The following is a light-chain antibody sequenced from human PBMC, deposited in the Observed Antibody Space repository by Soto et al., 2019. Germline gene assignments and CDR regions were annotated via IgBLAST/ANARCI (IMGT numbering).Light chain of an antibody. CDR1: SANIGGNY. V-gene: IGLV1-51*01. CDR3: GAWDFSLSVVL. CDR2: DSD. J-gene: IGLJ3*02. Sequence: QSVLTQPPSVSAAPGQKVTISCSGSSANIGGNYVSWYQHIPGTAPKLVIYDSDKRPSEIPDRFSGSKSGTSATLDITGLQTGDEADYYCGAWDFSLSVVLFGGGTKLTVL.